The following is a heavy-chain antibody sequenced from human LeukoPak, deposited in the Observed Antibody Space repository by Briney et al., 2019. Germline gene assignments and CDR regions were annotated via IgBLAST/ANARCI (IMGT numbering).Heavy chain of an antibody. J-gene: IGHJ5*02. CDR3: ARRIHCRSTSCKARSPNWFDP. V-gene: IGHV5-51*01. D-gene: IGHD2-2*01. CDR2: IYPGDSDT. CDR1: GYSFTSYW. Sequence: GESLKISCKGSGYSFTSYWIGWVRQMPGKGLEWMGIIYPGDSDTRYSPSFQGQVTISADKSISTAYLQWSSLKASDTAMYYCARRIHCRSTSCKARSPNWFDPWGQGTLVTVSS.